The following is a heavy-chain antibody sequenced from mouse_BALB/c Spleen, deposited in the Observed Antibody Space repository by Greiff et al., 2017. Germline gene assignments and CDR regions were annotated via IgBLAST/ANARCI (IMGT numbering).Heavy chain of an antibody. D-gene: IGHD1-1*01. CDR2: INPYNGDT. Sequence: VQLKQSGPELVKPGASVKISCKASGYSFTGYFMNWVMQSHGKSLEWIGRINPYNGDTFYNQKFKGKATLTVDKSSSTAHMELRSLASEDSAVYYCARLDTTEGYAMDYWGQGTSVTVSS. CDR3: ARLDTTEGYAMDY. V-gene: IGHV1-20*02. CDR1: GYSFTGYF. J-gene: IGHJ4*01.